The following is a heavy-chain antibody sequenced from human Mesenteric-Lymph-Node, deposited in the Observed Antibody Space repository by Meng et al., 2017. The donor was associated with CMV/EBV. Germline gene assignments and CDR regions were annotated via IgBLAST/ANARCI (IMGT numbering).Heavy chain of an antibody. V-gene: IGHV3-9*01. J-gene: IGHJ5*01. Sequence: SLKISCAASGFTFDDYAMHWVRQAPGKGLEWVSGISWNSGSIGYADSVKGRFTISRDNAKNSLYLQMTSLRTEDTALYYCAKGYCSGGDCYHFFDSWGQGTQVTVSS. CDR2: ISWNSGSI. D-gene: IGHD2-15*01. CDR3: AKGYCSGGDCYHFFDS. CDR1: GFTFDDYA.